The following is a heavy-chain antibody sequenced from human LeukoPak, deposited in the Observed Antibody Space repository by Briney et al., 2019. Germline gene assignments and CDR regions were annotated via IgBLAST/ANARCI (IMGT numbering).Heavy chain of an antibody. CDR3: AREQWLAFDY. D-gene: IGHD6-19*01. CDR2: IYTNWTT. Sequence: SETLSLTCAVSGGSISGYYWSWIRQPAGKGLEWIGRIYTNWTTYYSPSLKSRDTMSVDTSKNQFSLKLSSVTAADTAVYYCAREQWLAFDYWGQGTLVTVSS. V-gene: IGHV4-4*07. J-gene: IGHJ4*02. CDR1: GGSISGYY.